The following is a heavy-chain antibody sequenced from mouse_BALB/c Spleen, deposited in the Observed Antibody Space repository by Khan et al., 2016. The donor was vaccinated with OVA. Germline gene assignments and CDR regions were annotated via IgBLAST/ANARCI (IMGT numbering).Heavy chain of an antibody. CDR2: INTYIGEP. Sequence: QIQLVQSGPELKKPGETVKISCKASGYTFTNYGMNWVLQCPGKALKWMGWINTYIGEPTYADDFKGRFAFSLDTSASTAFLQINNLKNEDPATYFYARPPYYSYTLDYWGQGTTVTVSS. J-gene: IGHJ4*01. V-gene: IGHV9-3-1*01. D-gene: IGHD2-10*01. CDR1: GYTFTNYG. CDR3: ARPPYYSYTLDY.